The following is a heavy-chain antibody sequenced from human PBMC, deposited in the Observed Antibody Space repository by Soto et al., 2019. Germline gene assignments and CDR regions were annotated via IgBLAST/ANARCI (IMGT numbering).Heavy chain of an antibody. D-gene: IGHD3-22*01. V-gene: IGHV1-18*01. CDR3: ARQIYDSDTGPNFQYYFDS. CDR2: ITPYNGNT. J-gene: IGHJ4*02. CDR1: NYTFITYG. Sequence: ASVKVSCKASNYTFITYGITWVRQAPGQGLEWVGWITPYNGNTNYAQKLQGRVTMTTDTSTSTAYMELRSLRSDDTAMYYCARQIYDSDTGPNFQYYFDSWGQGTPVTVSS.